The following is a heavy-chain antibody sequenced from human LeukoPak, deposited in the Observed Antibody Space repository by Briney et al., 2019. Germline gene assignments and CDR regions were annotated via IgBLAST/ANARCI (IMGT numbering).Heavy chain of an antibody. CDR2: IYTSGST. Sequence: SETLSLTCTVSGGSISSYYWSWIRQPAGKGLEWIGRIYTSGSTNYNPSLKSRVTMSVDTSKNQFSLKLSSVTAADTAVYYCARDRMVFWNGYQIHDAFDIWGQGTMVTVSS. J-gene: IGHJ3*02. D-gene: IGHD3-3*01. CDR1: GGSISSYY. V-gene: IGHV4-4*07. CDR3: ARDRMVFWNGYQIHDAFDI.